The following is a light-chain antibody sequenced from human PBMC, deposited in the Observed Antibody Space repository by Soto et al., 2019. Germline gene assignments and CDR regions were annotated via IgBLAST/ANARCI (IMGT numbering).Light chain of an antibody. V-gene: IGLV2-23*01. J-gene: IGLJ1*01. CDR2: EGS. CDR3: CSYAGSSTYV. CDR1: SSDVGRYNI. Sequence: QSVLTQPASVSGSPGQSITISCTGTSSDVGRYNIVSWYQQHPGKAPKLMIYEGSKRPSGVSDRFSGSKSGNTASLTISGLQAEDDADYYCCSYAGSSTYVFGTGTQLTVL.